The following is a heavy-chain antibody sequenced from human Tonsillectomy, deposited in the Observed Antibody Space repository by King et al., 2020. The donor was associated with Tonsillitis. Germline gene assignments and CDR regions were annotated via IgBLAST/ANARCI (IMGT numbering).Heavy chain of an antibody. CDR1: GFTFSIYA. CDR2: ITTSGAGT. D-gene: IGHD1-1*01. J-gene: IGHJ3*01. CDR3: VRDLFPMEFPPFDAFDV. V-gene: IGHV3-23*04. Sequence: VQLVESGGGLAQPGGSLRLSCAASGFTFSIYAMSWVRQAPGKGLEWVSTITTSGAGTYYADSVKGRFTISRDNSKNTLYLRMNSLRAEDTAIYYCVRDLFPMEFPPFDAFDVWGQGTKVTVSS.